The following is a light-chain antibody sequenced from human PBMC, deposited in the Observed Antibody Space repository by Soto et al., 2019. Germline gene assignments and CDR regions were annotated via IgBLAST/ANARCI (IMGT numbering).Light chain of an antibody. CDR1: QSVNTN. V-gene: IGKV3-15*01. Sequence: EIVVTQSPATLSVSPGERATLSGRASQSVNTNLAWYHQKPGQAPRLLISGASTRATGVPARFSGSGSGTEFTLTISSLQAEDFAVYYCQQYNIWPLTFGGGTKVEIK. CDR2: GAS. CDR3: QQYNIWPLT. J-gene: IGKJ4*01.